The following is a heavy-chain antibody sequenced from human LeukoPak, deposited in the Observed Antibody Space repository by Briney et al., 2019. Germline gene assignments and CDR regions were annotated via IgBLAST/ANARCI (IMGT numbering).Heavy chain of an antibody. CDR3: ARRGSSYHIDY. V-gene: IGHV4-39*01. CDR1: GGSISSSSYY. Sequence: PSETLSLTCIVSGGSISSSSYYWGWIRQPPGKGLEWIGSIYYSGSTYYNPSLKSRVTISVDTSENQFSLKLSSVTAADTAVYYCARRGSSYHIDYWGQGTLVTVSS. J-gene: IGHJ4*02. D-gene: IGHD3-22*01. CDR2: IYYSGST.